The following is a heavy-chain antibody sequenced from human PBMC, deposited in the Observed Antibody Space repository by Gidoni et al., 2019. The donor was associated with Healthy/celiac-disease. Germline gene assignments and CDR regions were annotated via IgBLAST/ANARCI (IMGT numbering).Heavy chain of an antibody. CDR2: ISSSGSTI. Sequence: EVQLVESGGGLVQPGGSLRLSCAASGFTFSSYEMNWVRQAPGKGLEWVSYISSSGSTIYYADSVKGRFTISRDNAKNSLYLQMNSLRAEDTAVYYCARVAYYYDSSGYSNPNDYWGQGTLVTVSS. V-gene: IGHV3-48*03. J-gene: IGHJ4*02. CDR3: ARVAYYYDSSGYSNPNDY. D-gene: IGHD3-22*01. CDR1: GFTFSSYE.